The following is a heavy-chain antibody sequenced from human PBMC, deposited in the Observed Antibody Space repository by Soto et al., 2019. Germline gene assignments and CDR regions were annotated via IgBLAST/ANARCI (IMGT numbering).Heavy chain of an antibody. CDR2: ISYDGSNK. CDR3: ARDQDYGGNEGSFDY. D-gene: IGHD4-17*01. J-gene: IGHJ4*02. V-gene: IGHV3-30-3*01. CDR1: GFTFSSYA. Sequence: GGSLRLSCAASGFTFSSYAMHWVRQAPGKGLEWVAVISYDGSNKYYADSVKGRFTISRDNSKNTLYLQMNSLRAEDTAVYYCARDQDYGGNEGSFDYWGQGTLVTVSS.